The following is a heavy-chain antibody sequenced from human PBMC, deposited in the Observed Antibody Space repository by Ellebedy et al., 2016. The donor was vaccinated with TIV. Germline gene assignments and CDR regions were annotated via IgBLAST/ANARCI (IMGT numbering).Heavy chain of an antibody. CDR3: ARHVRTYYFDS. D-gene: IGHD1-14*01. J-gene: IGHJ4*02. V-gene: IGHV4-39*01. CDR1: SGSISRATYW. Sequence: SETLSLXCTVSSGSISRATYWWAWIRQPPGKGLEWIANIDYSGGTYYNPSLKSRVTISVDTSKNQLSLKLNSVTAADTAVYYCARHVRTYYFDSWGQGTLVTVSS. CDR2: IDYSGGT.